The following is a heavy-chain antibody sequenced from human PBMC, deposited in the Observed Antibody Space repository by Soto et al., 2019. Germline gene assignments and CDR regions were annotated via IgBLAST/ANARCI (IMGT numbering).Heavy chain of an antibody. CDR3: ARYGSDYVWGSYDPRSYRGHYFDY. CDR1: GYTFTSYG. V-gene: IGHV1-18*01. CDR2: ISAYNGNT. D-gene: IGHD3-16*01. J-gene: IGHJ4*02. Sequence: ASVKVSCKASGYTFTSYGISWVRQAPGQGLEWMGWISAYNGNTNYAQKLQGRVTMTTDTSTSTAYMELRSLRSDDTAVYYCARYGSDYVWGSYDPRSYRGHYFDYWGQGTLVTVSS.